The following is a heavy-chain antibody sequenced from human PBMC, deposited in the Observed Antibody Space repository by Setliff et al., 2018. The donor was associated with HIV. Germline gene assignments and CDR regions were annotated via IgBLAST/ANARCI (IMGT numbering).Heavy chain of an antibody. J-gene: IGHJ4*02. D-gene: IGHD3-3*01. CDR3: TRDVRYDFGSDY. CDR1: GGTFSNYA. V-gene: IGHV1-69*10. Sequence: ASVKVSCKASGGTFSNYALSWVRQAPGQGLEWMGGIIPILGIANNAQKFQGRVTITADKSTSTAYMELSSLRSEDTALYYCTRDVRYDFGSDYWGQGTMVTVSS. CDR2: IIPILGIA.